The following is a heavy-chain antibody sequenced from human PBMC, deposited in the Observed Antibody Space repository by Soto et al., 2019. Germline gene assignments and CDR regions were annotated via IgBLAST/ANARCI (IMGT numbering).Heavy chain of an antibody. CDR1: GFTFSSYG. D-gene: IGHD3-10*01. V-gene: IGHV3-30*18. CDR2: ISYDGSNK. Sequence: PGGSLRLSCAASGFTFSSYGMHWVRQSPGKGLEWVAVISYDGSNKYYADSVKGRFTISRDNSKNTLYLQMNSLRAEDTAVYYCAKEARWFGELLSSYWGQGTLVTVSS. J-gene: IGHJ4*02. CDR3: AKEARWFGELLSSY.